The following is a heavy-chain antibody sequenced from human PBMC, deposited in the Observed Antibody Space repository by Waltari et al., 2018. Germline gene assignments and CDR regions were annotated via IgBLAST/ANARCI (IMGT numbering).Heavy chain of an antibody. Sequence: VPLQESGPGPLEPSDPLSLTRSVARYSISRGVYCGWIRQPPGKGLGWIGSSYHSGSTYYNPTIKSGVTISVDTSKNQFSLKLSAVTAADTAEYYGAGQGGRGLDPWGQGTLVTVSS. J-gene: IGHJ5*02. V-gene: IGHV4-38-2*01. CDR3: AGQGGRGLDP. CDR2: SYHSGST. CDR1: RYSISRGVY.